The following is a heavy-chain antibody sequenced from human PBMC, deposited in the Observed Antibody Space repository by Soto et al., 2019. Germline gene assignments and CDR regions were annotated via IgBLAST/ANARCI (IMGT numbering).Heavy chain of an antibody. CDR3: ARHKYSSSWYLTFYGMDV. V-gene: IGHV4-39*01. Sequence: ASETLSLTCTVSGGSISSSSYYWGWIRQPPGKGLEWIGSIYYSGSTYYNPSLKSRVTISVDTSKNQFSLKLSSVTAADTAVYYCARHKYSSSWYLTFYGMDVWGQGTTVTVSS. CDR2: IYYSGST. D-gene: IGHD6-13*01. CDR1: GGSISSSSYY. J-gene: IGHJ6*02.